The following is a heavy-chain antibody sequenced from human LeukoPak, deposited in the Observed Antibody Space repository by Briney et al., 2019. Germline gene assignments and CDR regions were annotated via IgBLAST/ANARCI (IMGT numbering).Heavy chain of an antibody. CDR2: ISWNGGST. CDR3: ARDLGLYGSGRGYGMDV. CDR1: GFTFGSYG. D-gene: IGHD3-10*01. V-gene: IGHV3-20*04. J-gene: IGHJ6*02. Sequence: PGRSLRLSCAASGFTFGSYGMSWVRQAPGKGLEWVSGISWNGGSTAYADSLKGRFTISRDNAKNSLYLQMNSLRAEDTALFYCARDLGLYGSGRGYGMDVWGQGTTVTVSS.